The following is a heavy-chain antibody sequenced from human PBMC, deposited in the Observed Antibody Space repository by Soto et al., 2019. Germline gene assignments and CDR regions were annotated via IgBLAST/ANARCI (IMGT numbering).Heavy chain of an antibody. Sequence: GGSLRLSCAASGFTFNTYEMNWVRQAPGKGLEWVSYISSSGSTTYYADSVKGRFTISRDNAKNSLYLQMNSLRAEDTAIFYCATRSGRGGAFDIWGQGTMVTVSS. CDR3: ATRSGRGGAFDI. CDR1: GFTFNTYE. D-gene: IGHD3-10*01. V-gene: IGHV3-48*03. J-gene: IGHJ3*02. CDR2: ISSSGSTT.